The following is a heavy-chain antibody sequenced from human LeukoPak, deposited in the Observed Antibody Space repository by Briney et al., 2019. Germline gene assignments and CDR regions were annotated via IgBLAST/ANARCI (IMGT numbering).Heavy chain of an antibody. D-gene: IGHD1-26*01. J-gene: IGHJ4*02. CDR3: ARDSHSTPFEVGASLDY. CDR2: ISYDGSNK. V-gene: IGHV3-30-3*01. Sequence: GGSLRLSCAASGFTSSRYAMHWVRQAPGKGLEWVAVISYDGSNKYYADSVKGRFTISRDNSKNTLYLLMSSLRAEDTAVYNCARDSHSTPFEVGASLDYWGQGTLVTVSS. CDR1: GFTSSRYA.